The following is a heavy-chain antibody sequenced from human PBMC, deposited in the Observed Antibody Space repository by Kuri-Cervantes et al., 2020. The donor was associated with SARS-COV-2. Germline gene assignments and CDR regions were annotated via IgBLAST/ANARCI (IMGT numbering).Heavy chain of an antibody. J-gene: IGHJ4*02. Sequence: GESLKISCAASGFTFSSYWMSWVRQAPGKGLEWVANIKQDGSEKYYVDSVKGRFTISRDNSKNTLYLQMNSLRAEDTAVYYCAREEMGFGFLDYWGQGTLVTVSS. V-gene: IGHV3-7*01. CDR2: IKQDGSEK. CDR1: GFTFSSYW. D-gene: IGHD3-10*01. CDR3: AREEMGFGFLDY.